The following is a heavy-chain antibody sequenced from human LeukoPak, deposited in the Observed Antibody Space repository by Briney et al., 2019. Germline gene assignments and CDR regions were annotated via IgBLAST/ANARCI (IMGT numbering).Heavy chain of an antibody. CDR1: GFTFSSYG. D-gene: IGHD1-26*01. CDR2: IWYGGSNE. V-gene: IGHV3-33*08. CDR3: TTDDSGSYLPGRGI. Sequence: GRSLRLSCSASGFTFSSYGMHWVRQAPGKGLEWVAVIWYGGSNEFYADSVTGRFTISRDNSKNTLYLQMNSLRVEDTAVYYCTTDDSGSYLPGRGIWGQGTMVTVSS. J-gene: IGHJ3*02.